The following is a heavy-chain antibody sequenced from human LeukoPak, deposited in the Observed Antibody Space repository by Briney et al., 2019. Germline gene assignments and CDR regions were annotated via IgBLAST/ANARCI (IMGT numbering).Heavy chain of an antibody. D-gene: IGHD3-10*01. CDR1: GFTFSSYA. CDR3: AKRASGSGTSLYYFDY. CDR2: ISNSGGST. J-gene: IGHJ4*02. V-gene: IGHV3-23*01. Sequence: GGSLRLSCAASGFTFSSYAMSWVRQAPGKGLEWVSVISNSGGSTFYADSVKGRFTISRGNSKNTLYLQMISLRAEDTAVYYCAKRASGSGTSLYYFDYWGQGTLVTVSS.